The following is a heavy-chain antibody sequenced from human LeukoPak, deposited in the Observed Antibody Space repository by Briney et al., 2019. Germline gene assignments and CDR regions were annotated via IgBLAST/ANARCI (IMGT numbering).Heavy chain of an antibody. CDR2: IWYDGSNK. D-gene: IGHD3-22*01. V-gene: IGHV3-33*01. CDR1: GFTFSSYG. CDR3: ASRTYYYDSSGYYLPTAFDY. J-gene: IGHJ4*02. Sequence: GGSLRLSCAASGFTFSSYGMRWVRQAPGKGLEWVAVIWYDGSNKYYADSVKGRFTISRDNSKNTLYLQMNSLRAEDTAVYYCASRTYYYDSSGYYLPTAFDYWGQGTLVTVSS.